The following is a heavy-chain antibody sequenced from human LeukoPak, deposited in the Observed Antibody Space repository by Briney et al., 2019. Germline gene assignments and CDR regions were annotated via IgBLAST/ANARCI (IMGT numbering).Heavy chain of an antibody. V-gene: IGHV5-51*01. CDR3: ARGHYDSSGYYRAFDY. J-gene: IGHJ4*02. D-gene: IGHD3-22*01. Sequence: GESLKISCKGSGYSFTSYWIGWVRQMPGKGLEWMGIIYPGGSDTRYSPSFQGQVTISADKSISTAYLQWSSLKASDTAMYYCARGHYDSSGYYRAFDYWGQGTLVTDSS. CDR2: IYPGGSDT. CDR1: GYSFTSYW.